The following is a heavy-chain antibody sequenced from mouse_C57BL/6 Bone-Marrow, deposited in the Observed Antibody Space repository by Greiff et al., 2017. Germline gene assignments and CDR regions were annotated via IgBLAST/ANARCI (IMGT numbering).Heavy chain of an antibody. J-gene: IGHJ1*03. D-gene: IGHD4-1*01. Sequence: QVQLQQSGAELVKPGASVKLSCKASGYTFTSYCMHWVKQRPGQGLEWIGMIHPKSGSTNYNEKFKSKATLTVDTSSSTAYMQLGSLTSEDSAVYCSARAGTGAMGGTGKRVTVS. CDR3: ARAGTGAM. V-gene: IGHV1-64*01. CDR1: GYTFTSYC. CDR2: IHPKSGST.